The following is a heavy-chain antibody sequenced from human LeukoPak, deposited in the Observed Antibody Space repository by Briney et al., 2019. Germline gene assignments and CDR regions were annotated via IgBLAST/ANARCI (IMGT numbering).Heavy chain of an antibody. D-gene: IGHD6-6*01. Sequence: ASVKVSCKASGYTFTGYYMHWVRQAPGQGLEWMGWINPNSGGTNYAQKFQGRVTMTRDTSISTAYMELSRLRSDDTAVYYCARDDSEYSSSSGFDYWGQGTLVTVSS. J-gene: IGHJ4*02. CDR3: ARDDSEYSSSSGFDY. CDR1: GYTFTGYY. CDR2: INPNSGGT. V-gene: IGHV1-2*02.